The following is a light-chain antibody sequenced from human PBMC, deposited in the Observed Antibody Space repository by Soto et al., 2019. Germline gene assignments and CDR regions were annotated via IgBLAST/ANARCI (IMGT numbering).Light chain of an antibody. V-gene: IGKV2-30*01. CDR3: MQATHWPRT. CDR2: KVS. J-gene: IGKJ1*01. Sequence: DVVMTQSPLSLPVTLGQPASISCRSSQSLVYSDGSSYLNWFQQRPGQSPRRLIYKVSNRDSGVXPAXRGRGSGTDFTLQISRVEAEDVGVYYCMQATHWPRTFGQGTKVEIK. CDR1: QSLVYSDGSSY.